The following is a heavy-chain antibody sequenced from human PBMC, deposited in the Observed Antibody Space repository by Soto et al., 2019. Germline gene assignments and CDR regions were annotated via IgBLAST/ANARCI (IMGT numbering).Heavy chain of an antibody. CDR3: ARVSSVADLPTPNDY. CDR1: GGTFSSYA. D-gene: IGHD6-19*01. CDR2: IIPVFGTA. V-gene: IGHV1-69*13. J-gene: IGHJ4*02. Sequence: SVKVSCKASGGTFSSYAISWVRQAPGQGLEWVGGIIPVFGTANYARKFQGRVTITADESTSTAYMELSSLRSEDTAVYYCARVSSVADLPTPNDYWGRGTLVTVSA.